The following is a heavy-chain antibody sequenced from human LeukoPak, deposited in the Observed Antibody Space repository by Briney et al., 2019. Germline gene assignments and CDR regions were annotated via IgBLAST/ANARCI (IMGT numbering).Heavy chain of an antibody. CDR3: ARAERGSCSGGTCSYYDAFDI. Sequence: TGGSLRLSCAASGFIFGSYTINWVRQAPGKGLEWVSSISSTGTYIFYADSVTGRFTISRDNAKNSLFLRMNSLRAEDTAVYYCARAERGSCSGGTCSYYDAFDIWGQGTVVTVSS. CDR1: GFIFGSYT. D-gene: IGHD2-15*01. CDR2: ISSTGTYI. J-gene: IGHJ3*02. V-gene: IGHV3-21*01.